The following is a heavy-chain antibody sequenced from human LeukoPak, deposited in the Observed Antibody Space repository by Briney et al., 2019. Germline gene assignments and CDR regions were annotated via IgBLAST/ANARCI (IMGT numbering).Heavy chain of an antibody. J-gene: IGHJ4*02. V-gene: IGHV4-59*01. D-gene: IGHD3-3*01. CDR3: ARDDIWSGYYYFDY. CDR2: IYYSGST. Sequence: SETLSLTCTVSGGSISSYYWSWIRQPPGKGLEWIGYIYYSGSTNYNPSLKSRVTISVDTSKNQFSLKLSSVTAADTAVYYCARDDIWSGYYYFDYWGQGTLVTVSS. CDR1: GGSISSYY.